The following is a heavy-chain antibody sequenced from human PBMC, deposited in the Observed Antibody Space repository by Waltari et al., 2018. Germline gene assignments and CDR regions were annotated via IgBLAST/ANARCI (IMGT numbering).Heavy chain of an antibody. CDR1: GLTFRNYW. CDR3: VTLGGYGSGGPDG. CDR2: INSDGSTT. D-gene: IGHD3-10*01. Sequence: EVQLVESGGGLVQPGGSLRLSCAASGLTFRNYWLHWVRQTLGKGLVWVSRINSDGSTTGYAESVKGRFTISRDNAKNTLSLQMNSLRVEDRAVYYCVTLGGYGSGGPDGWGQGTLGTVSP. J-gene: IGHJ4*02. V-gene: IGHV3-74*01.